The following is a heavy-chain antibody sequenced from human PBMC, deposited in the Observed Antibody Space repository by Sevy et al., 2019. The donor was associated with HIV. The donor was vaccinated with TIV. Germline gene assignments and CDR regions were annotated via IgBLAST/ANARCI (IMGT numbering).Heavy chain of an antibody. D-gene: IGHD3-10*01. Sequence: SETLSLTCTVSGGSISSGGYYWSWIRQHPGKGLAWIGYIYYSGSTYYNPSLKSRVTISVDTSKNQFSLKLSSVTAADTAVYYCARDVGWFGEGEYYYYMDVWGKGTTVTVSS. CDR1: GGSISSGGYY. CDR2: IYYSGST. V-gene: IGHV4-31*03. J-gene: IGHJ6*03. CDR3: ARDVGWFGEGEYYYYMDV.